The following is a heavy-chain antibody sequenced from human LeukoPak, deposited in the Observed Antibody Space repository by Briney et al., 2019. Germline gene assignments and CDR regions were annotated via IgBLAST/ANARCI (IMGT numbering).Heavy chain of an antibody. Sequence: PGRSLRLSCAASGFTFSSYGMHWVRQAPGKGLEWVAVISYDGSNKYYADSVKGRFTISRDNSKNTLYLQMNSLRAEDTAVYYCAKVGNLGPAYPDYYGSGSYPYGMDVWGQGTTVTVSS. CDR1: GFTFSSYG. V-gene: IGHV3-30*18. CDR2: ISYDGSNK. J-gene: IGHJ6*02. D-gene: IGHD3-10*01. CDR3: AKVGNLGPAYPDYYGSGSYPYGMDV.